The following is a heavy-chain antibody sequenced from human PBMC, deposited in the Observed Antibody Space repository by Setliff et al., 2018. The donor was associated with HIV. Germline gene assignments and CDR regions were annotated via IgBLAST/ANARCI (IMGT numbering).Heavy chain of an antibody. J-gene: IGHJ4*02. V-gene: IGHV1-18*04. D-gene: IGHD1-26*01. CDR2: TYIGAT. CDR1: GYTFTSYG. CDR3: ATGGGQSFDY. Sequence: ASVKVSCNASGYTFTSYGMNWVRQAPGQGLEWMGWTYIGATNYAQKFRDRLTVTTDTSTSTAYMELRSLSPDDTAVYYCATGGGQSFDYWGQGTLVTVSS.